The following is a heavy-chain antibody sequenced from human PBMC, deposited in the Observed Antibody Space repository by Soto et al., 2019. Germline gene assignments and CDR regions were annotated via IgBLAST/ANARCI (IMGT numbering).Heavy chain of an antibody. V-gene: IGHV1-69*02. D-gene: IGHD4-17*01. CDR1: GGTFSSYT. CDR3: ARAVTVANYYYCYGMDV. CDR2: IIPILGIA. Sequence: QVQLVQSGAEVKKPGSSVKVSCKASGGTFSSYTISWVRQAPGQGLEWMGRIIPILGIANYAQKFQGRVTITADKSTSTAYMELSSLRSEDTAVYYCARAVTVANYYYCYGMDVWGQGTTVTVSS. J-gene: IGHJ6*02.